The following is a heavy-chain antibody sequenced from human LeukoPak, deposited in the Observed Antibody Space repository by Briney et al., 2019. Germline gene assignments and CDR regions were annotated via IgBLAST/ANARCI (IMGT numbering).Heavy chain of an antibody. CDR1: GGTFSSYA. V-gene: IGHV1-69*13. Sequence: SVKVSCKACGGTFSSYAISWVRQAPGQGLEWMGGIIPIFGTANYVQKFQGRVTITADESTSTAYMELSSLRSEDTAVYYCARHEEWELPMNDYWGQGTLVTVSS. J-gene: IGHJ4*02. D-gene: IGHD1-26*01. CDR3: ARHEEWELPMNDY. CDR2: IIPIFGTA.